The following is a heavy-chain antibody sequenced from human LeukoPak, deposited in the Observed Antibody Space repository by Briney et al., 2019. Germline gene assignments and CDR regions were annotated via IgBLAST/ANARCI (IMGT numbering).Heavy chain of an antibody. V-gene: IGHV4-39*07. J-gene: IGHJ4*02. Sequence: SETLSLTCTVSGGSISSSSYYWAWIRQPPGKGLEWIGSIYYSGSTCYNPSLKSRVTISVDTSKNQFSLKLSSVTAADTAVYYCASNSFDYYGSGSYSVDYWGQGTLVTVSS. D-gene: IGHD3-10*01. CDR1: GGSISSSSYY. CDR3: ASNSFDYYGSGSYSVDY. CDR2: IYYSGST.